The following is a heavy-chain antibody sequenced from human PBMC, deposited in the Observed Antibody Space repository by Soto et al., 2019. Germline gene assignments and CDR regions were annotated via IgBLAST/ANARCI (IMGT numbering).Heavy chain of an antibody. J-gene: IGHJ6*02. CDR1: GGTFSSYA. CDR2: IIPIFGTA. V-gene: IGHV1-69*06. CDR3: ESTHYYYYYGMDV. Sequence: QVQLVQSGAEVKKPGSSVKVSCKASGGTFSSYAISWVGQAPGQGLEWMGGIIPIFGTANYAQKFQGRVTIPADKSTSTAYIELSTLRSEDTAVYYCESTHYYYYYGMDVWGQGTTVTVSS.